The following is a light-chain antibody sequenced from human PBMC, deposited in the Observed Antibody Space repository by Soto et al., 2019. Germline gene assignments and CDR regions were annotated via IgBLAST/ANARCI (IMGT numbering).Light chain of an antibody. Sequence: DIVLTQSPGILSLSPGDRATLSCRSSESVTSTYLAWYQQKRGQAPRLLIYEASSRASGIPDRFSGSGSGKHFTLTISKVEPEDVAVYYCQQYFNSPYMYTFGQGTVLEI. CDR2: EAS. J-gene: IGKJ2*01. V-gene: IGKV3-20*01. CDR3: QQYFNSPYMYT. CDR1: ESVTSTY.